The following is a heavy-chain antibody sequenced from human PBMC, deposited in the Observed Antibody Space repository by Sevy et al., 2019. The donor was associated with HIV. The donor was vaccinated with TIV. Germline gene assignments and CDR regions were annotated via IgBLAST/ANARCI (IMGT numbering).Heavy chain of an antibody. Sequence: GGSLRLSCSASGFTFSSYAMHWVRQAPGKGLEYVSAISSNGGSTYYADSVKGRFTISRDNSKKTLYLQMSSLRAEDTAVYYCVKDDGPPIYDYVWGGSLNYWGQGTLVTVSS. CDR3: VKDDGPPIYDYVWGGSLNY. CDR1: GFTFSSYA. V-gene: IGHV3-64D*06. CDR2: ISSNGGST. J-gene: IGHJ4*02. D-gene: IGHD3-16*01.